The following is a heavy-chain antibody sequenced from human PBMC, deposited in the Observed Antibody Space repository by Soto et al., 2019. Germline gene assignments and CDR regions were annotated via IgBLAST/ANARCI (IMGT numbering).Heavy chain of an antibody. CDR3: ARNWFSVAGRFHFEY. CDR2: VDYSGNS. CDR1: GGSINTYY. V-gene: IGHV4-59*01. J-gene: IGHJ4*02. D-gene: IGHD6-19*01. Sequence: SETLSLTCTVSGGSINTYYWSWIRQPPGKGLEWIGYVDYSGNSDSSPSLKSRVTISIDTSKMQVSPKLTSVPDTHPAVYCCARNWFSVAGRFHFEYWGQGTSVTTSS.